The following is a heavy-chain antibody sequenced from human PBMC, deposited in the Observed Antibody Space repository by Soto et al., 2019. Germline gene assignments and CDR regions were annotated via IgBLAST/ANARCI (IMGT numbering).Heavy chain of an antibody. CDR3: AKAGAGSGYYSLDH. J-gene: IGHJ4*02. V-gene: IGHV3-30*18. CDR2: ISYDGNNK. Sequence: QVQLVESGGGVVQPGRSLRLSCTASGFSFSDDGMHWVRQAPGKGLEWVAVISYDGNNKYYVDSVKGQFTISRDNFKNTLYLQMNSLRDEDTAVYFCAKAGAGSGYYSLDHWGQGTLVIVSS. D-gene: IGHD3-22*01. CDR1: GFSFSDDG.